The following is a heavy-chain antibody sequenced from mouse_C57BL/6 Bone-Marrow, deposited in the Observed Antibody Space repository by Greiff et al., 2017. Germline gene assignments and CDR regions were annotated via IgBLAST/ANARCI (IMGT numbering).Heavy chain of an antibody. CDR1: GFTFSDYG. V-gene: IGHV5-15*01. CDR2: ISNLAYSI. CDR3: AREGYYGKELYAMDY. Sequence: EVKLVESGGGLVQPGGSLKLSCAASGFTFSDYGMAWVRQAPRKGPEWVAFISNLAYSIYYADTVTGRFTISRENAKNTLYLEMSSLRSEDTAMYYCAREGYYGKELYAMDYWGQGTSVTVSS. D-gene: IGHD1-1*02. J-gene: IGHJ4*01.